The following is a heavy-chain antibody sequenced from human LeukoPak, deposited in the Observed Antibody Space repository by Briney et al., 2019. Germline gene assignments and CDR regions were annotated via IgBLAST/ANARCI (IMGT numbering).Heavy chain of an antibody. CDR2: IYSGGST. CDR3: ARDPPAVAANTYG. Sequence: GGSLRLSCAVSGVTLGNNYMNWVRPAPGKGLEWVSLIYSGGSTHYADSVKGRFTISRDNSKNTLYLQMNSLRVDDTAVYYCARDPPAVAANTYGWGQGTLVTVSS. V-gene: IGHV3-66*01. J-gene: IGHJ4*02. D-gene: IGHD6-6*01. CDR1: GVTLGNNY.